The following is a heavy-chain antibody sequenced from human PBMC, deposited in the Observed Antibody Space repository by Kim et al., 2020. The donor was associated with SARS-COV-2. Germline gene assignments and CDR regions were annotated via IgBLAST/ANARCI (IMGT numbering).Heavy chain of an antibody. D-gene: IGHD3-3*01. V-gene: IGHV3-30*18. Sequence: GGSLRLSCAASGFTFSSYGMHWVRQAPGKGLEWVAVISYDGSNKYYADSVKGRFTISRDNSKNTLYLQMNSLRAEDTAVYYCAKEGQDHYDFWSGFPGKYGMDVWGQGTTVTVSS. J-gene: IGHJ6*02. CDR1: GFTFSSYG. CDR3: AKEGQDHYDFWSGFPGKYGMDV. CDR2: ISYDGSNK.